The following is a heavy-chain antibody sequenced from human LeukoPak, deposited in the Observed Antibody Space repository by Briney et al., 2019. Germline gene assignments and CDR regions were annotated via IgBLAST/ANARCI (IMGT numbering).Heavy chain of an antibody. Sequence: PGGSLRLSCAASGFTFSSYGMHWVRQAPGKGLEWVAVIWYDGSNKYYADSVKGRFTISRDNSKNTLYLQMNSLRAEDTAVYYCARDNPEYLDAFDIWGQGTMVTVSS. CDR2: IWYDGSNK. V-gene: IGHV3-33*01. CDR3: ARDNPEYLDAFDI. CDR1: GFTFSSYG. D-gene: IGHD2-2*01. J-gene: IGHJ3*02.